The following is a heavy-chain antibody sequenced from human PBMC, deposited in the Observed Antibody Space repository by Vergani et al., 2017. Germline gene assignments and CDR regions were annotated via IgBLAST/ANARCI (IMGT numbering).Heavy chain of an antibody. V-gene: IGHV4-39*07. J-gene: IGHJ4*02. CDR2: IYHSGST. CDR1: GGSISSSSYY. Sequence: QLQLQESGPGLVKPSETLSLTCTVSGGSISSSSYYWGWIRQPPGKGLEWIGSIYHSGSTYYNPSLKSRVTISVDTSKNQFSLKLSSVTAADTAVYYCARAGGFLEWLSPPDYWGQGTLVTVSS. CDR3: ARAGGFLEWLSPPDY. D-gene: IGHD3-3*01.